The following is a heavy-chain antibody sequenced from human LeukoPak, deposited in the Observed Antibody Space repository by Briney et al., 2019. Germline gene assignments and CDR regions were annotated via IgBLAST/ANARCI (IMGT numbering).Heavy chain of an antibody. CDR3: ARHRSTGWFL. V-gene: IGHV4-59*08. D-gene: IGHD6-19*01. J-gene: IGHJ4*02. CDR1: GGSFSGYY. Sequence: PSETLSLTCAVYGGSFSGYYWSWIRQSPGKGLEWIGYISYSGSTNQNPSLKSRVTISIDTSKNQFSLKLSSVTAADTAVYYCARHRSTGWFLWGQGTLVTVSS. CDR2: ISYSGST.